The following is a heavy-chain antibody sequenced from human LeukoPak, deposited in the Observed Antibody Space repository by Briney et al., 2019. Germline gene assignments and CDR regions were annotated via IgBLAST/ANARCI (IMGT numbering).Heavy chain of an antibody. Sequence: GTSVKVSCKASGYTFTSYYMHWVRQAPGQGLEWMGIINPSGGSTSYAQKFQGRVTMTRDTSTSTVYMELSSLRSEDTAVYYCARSFLGLDYYDSSGCYTFDYWGQGTLVTVSS. CDR1: GYTFTSYY. CDR3: ARSFLGLDYYDSSGCYTFDY. CDR2: INPSGGST. D-gene: IGHD3-22*01. J-gene: IGHJ4*02. V-gene: IGHV1-46*01.